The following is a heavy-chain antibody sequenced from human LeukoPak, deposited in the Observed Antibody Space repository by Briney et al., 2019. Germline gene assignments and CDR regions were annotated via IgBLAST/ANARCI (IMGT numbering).Heavy chain of an antibody. J-gene: IGHJ4*02. D-gene: IGHD1-26*01. CDR3: ARDSGSYSGFDY. V-gene: IGHV1-18*01. Sequence: ASVKVSCKASGYTFTSYGISWVRQAPGQGLEWMGWISAYNGNTNYAQKLQGRVTMTTDTSTSTVYMELSSLRSEDTAVYYCARDSGSYSGFDYWGQGTLVTVSS. CDR2: ISAYNGNT. CDR1: GYTFTSYG.